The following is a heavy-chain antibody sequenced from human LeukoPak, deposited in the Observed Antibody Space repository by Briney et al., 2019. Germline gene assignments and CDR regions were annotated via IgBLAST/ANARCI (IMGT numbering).Heavy chain of an antibody. CDR2: INPSGGST. CDR3: ARGYSPSLRTTGNDF. CDR1: GYTFTSYY. Sequence: ASVKVSCKASGYTFTSYYMHWVRQAPGQGLEWMGIINPSGGSTSYAQKFQGRVTMTRDTSINTAYMELHSLRSEDTAVYYCARGYSPSLRTTGNDFWGQGTLVTVSS. J-gene: IGHJ4*02. V-gene: IGHV1-46*01. D-gene: IGHD1-1*01.